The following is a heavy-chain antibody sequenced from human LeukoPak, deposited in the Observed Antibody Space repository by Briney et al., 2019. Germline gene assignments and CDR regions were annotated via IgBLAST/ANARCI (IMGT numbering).Heavy chain of an antibody. J-gene: IGHJ4*02. D-gene: IGHD6-19*01. Sequence: SETLSLTCAVSGGSISSGGYSWSWIRQPPGKGLEWIGYIYHSGSTYYNPSLKSRVTISVDRSKNQFSLKLRSVTAADTAVYYCARVYSSGPDYWGQGTLVTVSS. CDR1: GGSISSGGYS. V-gene: IGHV4-30-2*01. CDR3: ARVYSSGPDY. CDR2: IYHSGST.